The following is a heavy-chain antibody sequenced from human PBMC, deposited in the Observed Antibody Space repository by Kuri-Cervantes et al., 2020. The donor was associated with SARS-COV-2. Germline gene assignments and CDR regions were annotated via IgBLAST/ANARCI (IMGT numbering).Heavy chain of an antibody. D-gene: IGHD3-22*01. J-gene: IGHJ4*02. Sequence: GEFLKISCAASGFTFSSYSMNWVRQAPGKGLEWVSYISSSSSTIYYADSVKGRFTISRDNAKNSLYLQMNSLRAEDTAVYYCARGDSSGYPYFFYYWGQGTLVTVSS. CDR2: ISSSSSTI. CDR1: GFTFSSYS. V-gene: IGHV3-48*01. CDR3: ARGDSSGYPYFFYY.